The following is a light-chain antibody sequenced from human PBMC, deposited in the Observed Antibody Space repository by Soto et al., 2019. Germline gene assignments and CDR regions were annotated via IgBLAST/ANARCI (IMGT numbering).Light chain of an antibody. CDR1: SSDVGGSNY. CDR3: SSYTSSSLYV. V-gene: IGLV2-14*01. CDR2: DVS. J-gene: IGLJ1*01. Sequence: QSVLTQPAPVSGSPGQSITISCTGTSSDVGGSNYVSWYQQLPGKAPKLMIYDVSDRPSGVSNRFSGSKSGNTASLTISGLQAEDEADYYCSSYTSSSLYVFGTGTKLTVL.